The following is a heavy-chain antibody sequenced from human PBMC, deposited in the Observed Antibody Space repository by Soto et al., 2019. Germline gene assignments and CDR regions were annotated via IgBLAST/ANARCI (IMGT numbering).Heavy chain of an antibody. V-gene: IGHV4-39*07. Sequence: ASETLSLTCTVSGGSISSSSYYWGWIRQPPGKGLEWIGSIYYSGSTYYNPSLKSRVTISVDTSKNQFSLKLSSVTAADTAVYYCARDSGYSYQKPDYYYYYGMDVWGQGTTVTVSS. CDR1: GGSISSSSYY. CDR3: ARDSGYSYQKPDYYYYYGMDV. J-gene: IGHJ6*02. D-gene: IGHD5-18*01. CDR2: IYYSGST.